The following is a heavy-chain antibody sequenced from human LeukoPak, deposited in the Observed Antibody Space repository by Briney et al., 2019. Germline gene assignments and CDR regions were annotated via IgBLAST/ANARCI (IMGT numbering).Heavy chain of an antibody. V-gene: IGHV3-21*01. Sequence: GGSLRLSRAASGFTFSSYSMNWVRQAPGKGLEWVSSISSSSYIYYADSVKGRFTISRDNAKNSLYLQMNSLRAEDTAVYYCARVPIAVAGLFDYWGQGTLVTVSS. CDR1: GFTFSSYS. CDR3: ARVPIAVAGLFDY. CDR2: ISSSSYI. J-gene: IGHJ4*02. D-gene: IGHD6-19*01.